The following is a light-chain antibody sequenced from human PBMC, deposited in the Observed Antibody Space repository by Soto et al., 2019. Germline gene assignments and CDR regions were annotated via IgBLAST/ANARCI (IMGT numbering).Light chain of an antibody. J-gene: IGKJ3*01. CDR3: QQSYSTPPFT. CDR1: QSISSY. Sequence: DIQMTQSPSSLSASVGDRVTITCRASQSISSYLNWYQQKPGKAPKLLIYAASSLKSGVPSRFSGSGSGTDFTPPISSLQPEDFATYYCQQSYSTPPFTFGPGTKVDIK. V-gene: IGKV1-39*01. CDR2: AAS.